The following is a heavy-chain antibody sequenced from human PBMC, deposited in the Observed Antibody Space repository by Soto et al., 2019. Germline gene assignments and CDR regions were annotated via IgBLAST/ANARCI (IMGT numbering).Heavy chain of an antibody. D-gene: IGHD6-19*01. V-gene: IGHV3-30-3*01. CDR3: ARDGDSSGWFYWYFDL. Sequence: QVQLVESGGGVVQPGRSLRLSCAASGFTFSSYAMHWVRQAPGKGLEWVAVISYDGSNKYYADSVKGRFTISRDNSKNTLDLQMNSLRAEDTAVYYCARDGDSSGWFYWYFDLWGRGTLVTVSS. CDR2: ISYDGSNK. CDR1: GFTFSSYA. J-gene: IGHJ2*01.